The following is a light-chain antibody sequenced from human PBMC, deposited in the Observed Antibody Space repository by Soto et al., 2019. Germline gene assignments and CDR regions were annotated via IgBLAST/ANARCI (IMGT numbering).Light chain of an antibody. Sequence: QSALTQPASVSGSPGQSITLSCTGSSSDVGRYNYVSWYQQHPGKAPKLMIYDVSNRPSGVSNRFSGSKSGNTASLTISGLQAEDEADYYCLSYTGNSVLWVFGGGTKLTV. CDR3: LSYTGNSVLWV. V-gene: IGLV2-14*03. CDR2: DVS. CDR1: SSDVGRYNY. J-gene: IGLJ3*02.